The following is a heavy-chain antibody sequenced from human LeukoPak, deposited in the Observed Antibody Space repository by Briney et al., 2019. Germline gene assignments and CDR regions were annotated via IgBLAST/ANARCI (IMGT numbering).Heavy chain of an antibody. CDR2: INYSGST. CDR1: GGSISSYY. CDR3: ARESVAPPDYYMDV. V-gene: IGHV4-59*01. Sequence: PSETLSLTCTVSGGSISSYYWSWIRQPPGKGLEWIGNINYSGSTNYNPSLKSRVTTSVDTSKNQFSLKLSSVTAADTAVYYCARESVAPPDYYMDVWGKGTTVTVSS. J-gene: IGHJ6*03. D-gene: IGHD6-19*01.